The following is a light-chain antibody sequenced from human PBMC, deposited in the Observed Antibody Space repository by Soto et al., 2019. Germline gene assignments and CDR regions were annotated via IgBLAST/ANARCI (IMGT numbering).Light chain of an antibody. CDR1: SSDVGGYNY. J-gene: IGLJ2*01. V-gene: IGLV2-14*01. CDR2: EVS. CDR3: SSYTTSSTLTVV. Sequence: QSALTQPASVSGSPGQAITISCTGTSSDVGGYNYVSWYQQHPGKAPKLMIYEVSNRPSGVSNRFSGSKSGNTASLTISGLQAEDEADYYCSSYTTSSTLTVVFGGGTQLPVL.